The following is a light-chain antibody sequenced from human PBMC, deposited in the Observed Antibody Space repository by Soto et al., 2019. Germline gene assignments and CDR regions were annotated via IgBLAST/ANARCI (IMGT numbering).Light chain of an antibody. V-gene: IGLV2-8*01. Sequence: QSALTHPPSASGSPGQSATISCTGTKSDIGVYDFVSWYQHHPGKAPRLIIYEVVQRPSGVPDRFSGSKSGNTASLTVSGLQAADEADYFCKSYAGSNTYVFGSGTKVTVL. CDR3: KSYAGSNTYV. J-gene: IGLJ1*01. CDR2: EVV. CDR1: KSDIGVYDF.